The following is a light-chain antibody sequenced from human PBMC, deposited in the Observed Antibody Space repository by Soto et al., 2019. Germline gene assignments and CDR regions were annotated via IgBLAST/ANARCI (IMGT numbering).Light chain of an antibody. CDR1: QSIGNW. Sequence: DIQMTQSPSTLSASLVDRVTITCRASQSIGNWLAWYQQKPGKSPKLLIYDASTLGSGVPSRFSGSGSGTEFTLTISSLQPDDFATYYCQQYNSYSSMFGHGTKVDIK. V-gene: IGKV1-5*01. CDR3: QQYNSYSSM. CDR2: DAS. J-gene: IGKJ1*01.